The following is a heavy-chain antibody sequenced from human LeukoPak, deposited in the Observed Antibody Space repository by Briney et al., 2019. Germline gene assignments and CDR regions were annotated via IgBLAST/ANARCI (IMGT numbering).Heavy chain of an antibody. CDR2: TYYRSRWHH. CDR1: GDSVSSNSAA. J-gene: IGHJ4*02. D-gene: IGHD6-6*01. CDR3: AREYSISSGGFDY. Sequence: SQTLSLTCSISGDSVSSNSAAWNWIRHSPSSGLEWLGRTYYRSRWHHDYGVSVNSRVTINPDTSKKQFSLQLNSVTPEDTAVYYCAREYSISSGGFDYWGQGTLVTVSS. V-gene: IGHV6-1*01.